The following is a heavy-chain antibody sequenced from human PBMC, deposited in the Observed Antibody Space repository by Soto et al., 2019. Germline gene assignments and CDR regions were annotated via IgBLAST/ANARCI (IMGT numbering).Heavy chain of an antibody. Sequence: QVQLVQSGAEVKKPGDSVKVSCKASGYTFTIYGISWVRQAPGQGLEWMGWISGYNGNTDYAQNLQDRVTLTTDASTSSVYMELRSLSSDDTAVYYCARVDYYDSSGYHGYWGQGTLITVSS. J-gene: IGHJ4*02. CDR2: ISGYNGNT. V-gene: IGHV1-18*04. CDR3: ARVDYYDSSGYHGY. D-gene: IGHD3-22*01. CDR1: GYTFTIYG.